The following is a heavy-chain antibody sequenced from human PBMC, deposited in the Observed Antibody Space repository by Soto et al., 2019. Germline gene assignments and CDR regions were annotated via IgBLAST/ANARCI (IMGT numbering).Heavy chain of an antibody. D-gene: IGHD3-3*01. CDR2: VYYSGST. CDR1: GGSISRGDYY. J-gene: IGHJ6*02. Sequence: SETLSLTCTVSGGSISRGDYYWSWIRQPPGKGLEWIGYVYYSGSTDYNPSLKSRVTISLDTSKNQFSLKLSSVTAADTAVYYCARDREWLTSQSYYCAMDVWGQGTTVTVSS. CDR3: ARDREWLTSQSYYCAMDV. V-gene: IGHV4-30-4*01.